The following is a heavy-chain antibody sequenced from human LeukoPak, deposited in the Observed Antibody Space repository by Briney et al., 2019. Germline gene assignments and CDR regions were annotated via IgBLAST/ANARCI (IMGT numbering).Heavy chain of an antibody. CDR1: GYTFNRYA. CDR3: ARAFQSLGGLSLPDF. CDR2: IHPSTGNP. Sequence: GASVKVSCKASGYTFNRYAMNWVRQAPGQGLEWMGWIHPSTGNPTYAQGFTGRFVFSLDTSVSTTYLQIRSLKAEDTAVYYCARAFQSLGGLSLPDFWGQGTLVTVSS. J-gene: IGHJ4*02. D-gene: IGHD3-16*02. V-gene: IGHV7-4-1*02.